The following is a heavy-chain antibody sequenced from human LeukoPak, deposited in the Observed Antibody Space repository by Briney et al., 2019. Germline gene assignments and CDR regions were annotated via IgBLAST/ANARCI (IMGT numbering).Heavy chain of an antibody. CDR3: AREYSSLSGPNDGFDF. CDR2: INPSGGST. V-gene: IGHV1-46*01. D-gene: IGHD6-6*01. J-gene: IGHJ3*01. Sequence: ASVKVSCKASGYAYSSYYMHWVRQAPGQGLEWMGTINPSGGSTSYAQKFQGRVTMTRDTSTSTVYMKLSSLRSEDTAVYYCAREYSSLSGPNDGFDFWGQGTMVTVSS. CDR1: GYAYSSYY.